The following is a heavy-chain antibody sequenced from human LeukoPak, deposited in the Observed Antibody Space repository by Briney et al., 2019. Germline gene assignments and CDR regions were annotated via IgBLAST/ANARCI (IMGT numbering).Heavy chain of an antibody. D-gene: IGHD2-2*01. Sequence: GRSLRLSCAASGFTFSRYEMSWVRQAPGKGLEWVSYISGDENTIVYADSVKGRFTISRDNAKNSLYLQMNSLRAEDTAVYYCERGGLEYCSSTSCFRLGYWGQGTLVTVSS. CDR3: ERGGLEYCSSTSCFRLGY. J-gene: IGHJ4*02. V-gene: IGHV3-48*03. CDR1: GFTFSRYE. CDR2: ISGDENTI.